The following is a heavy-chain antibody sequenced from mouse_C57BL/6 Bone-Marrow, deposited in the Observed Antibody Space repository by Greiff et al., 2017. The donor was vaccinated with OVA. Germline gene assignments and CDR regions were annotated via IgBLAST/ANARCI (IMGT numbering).Heavy chain of an antibody. J-gene: IGHJ4*01. CDR3: ARSYYYGSSSLYAMDY. CDR1: GYTFTDYN. CDR2: INPNNGGT. D-gene: IGHD1-1*01. Sequence: VQLQQSGPELVKPGASVKIPCKASGYTFTDYNMDWVKQSHGKSLEWIGDINPNNGGTIYNQKFKGKATLTVDKSSSTAYMELRSLTSEDTAVYYCARSYYYGSSSLYAMDYWGQGTSVTVSS. V-gene: IGHV1-18*01.